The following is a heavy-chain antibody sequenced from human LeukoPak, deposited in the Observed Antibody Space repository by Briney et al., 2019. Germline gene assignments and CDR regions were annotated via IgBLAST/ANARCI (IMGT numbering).Heavy chain of an antibody. CDR3: ARAVVPAAIGWFDP. CDR2: LYTAGNT. J-gene: IGHJ5*02. D-gene: IGHD2-2*02. V-gene: IGHV3-66*01. CDR1: GFIVSSNY. Sequence: GGSLRLSCAASGFIVSSNYMSWVRQAPGQGLEWVAVLYTAGNTYYADSVKGRFTISRDNARNSLYLQMYSLRVEDTAVYYCARAVVPAAIGWFDPWGQGTLVTVSS.